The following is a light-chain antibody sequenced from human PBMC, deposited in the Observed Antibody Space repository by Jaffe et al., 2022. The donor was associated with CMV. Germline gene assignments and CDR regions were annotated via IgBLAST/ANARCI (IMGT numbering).Light chain of an antibody. CDR2: DVS. V-gene: IGLV2-14*03. CDR3: SSYTSNITRYV. CDR1: SSDVGGYNY. Sequence: QSALTQPASVSGSPGQSITISCTGTSSDVGGYNYVSWYQQHPGKAPKLMIYDVSNRPSGLSNRFSGSKFGNTASLTISGLQAEDEADYYCSSYTSNITRYVFGTGTKVTVL. J-gene: IGLJ1*01.